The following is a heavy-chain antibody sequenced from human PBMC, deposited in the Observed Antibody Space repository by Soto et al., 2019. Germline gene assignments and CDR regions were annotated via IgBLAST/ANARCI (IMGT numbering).Heavy chain of an antibody. D-gene: IGHD6-13*01. V-gene: IGHV3-73*01. CDR1: GFTINDSA. CDR2: IRNKAANYAT. J-gene: IGHJ4*02. Sequence: PGGSLRLSCAASGFTINDSAMHWVRQASGKGLEWVGRIRNKAANYATTYGASVKGRFTISRDDSKNTVYLQMNSLKTEDTAIYCCTRPQYTSNWPADYWGQGTLVSVCS. CDR3: TRPQYTSNWPADY.